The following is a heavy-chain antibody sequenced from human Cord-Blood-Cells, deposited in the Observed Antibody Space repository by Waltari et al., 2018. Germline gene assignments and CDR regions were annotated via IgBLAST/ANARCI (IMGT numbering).Heavy chain of an antibody. V-gene: IGHV3-53*04. J-gene: IGHJ2*01. CDR2: IYRGAST. CDR1: GFTVSSNY. Sequence: EVQLVESGGGLVQPGGSLRLSCAASGFTVSSNYMSWVRRAPGKGGEWVSVIYRGASTYYADSVKGRFTISRHNSKNTLYLQMNGLRAEDTAVYYCARDRLRGWYFDLWGRGTLVTVSS. CDR3: ARDRLRGWYFDL.